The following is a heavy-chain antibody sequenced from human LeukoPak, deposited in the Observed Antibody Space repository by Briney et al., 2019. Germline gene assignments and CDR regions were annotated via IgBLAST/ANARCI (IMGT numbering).Heavy chain of an antibody. CDR2: INHSGST. Sequence: SETLSLTCAVYGGSFSGYYWSWIRQPPGKGLEWIGEINHSGSTNYNPSLKSRVTISVDTSKNQFSLKLSPVTAADTAVYYRFRNYYYGMDVWGQGTTVTVSS. V-gene: IGHV4-34*01. CDR3: FRNYYYGMDV. CDR1: GGSFSGYY. D-gene: IGHD1-14*01. J-gene: IGHJ6*02.